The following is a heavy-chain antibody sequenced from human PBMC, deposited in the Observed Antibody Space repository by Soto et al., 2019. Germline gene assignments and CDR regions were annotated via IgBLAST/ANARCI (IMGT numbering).Heavy chain of an antibody. CDR3: ARVSSSIVVVPDYGMDV. CDR1: GYTFISHG. V-gene: IGHV1-18*04. CDR2: ISGKNGNT. J-gene: IGHJ6*02. D-gene: IGHD2-2*01. Sequence: QVQLVQSGAEVKKPGASVKVSCKASGYTFISHGISWVRQAPGQGLEWMGWISGKNGNTNYAQKFQGRVTLTTDTSTSTAYLELRSLRSDDTAVYYCARVSSSIVVVPDYGMDVSGQGTTVTVSS.